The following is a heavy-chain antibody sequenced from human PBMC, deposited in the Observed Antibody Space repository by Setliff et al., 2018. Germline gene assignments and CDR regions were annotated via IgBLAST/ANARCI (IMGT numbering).Heavy chain of an antibody. CDR1: GYSFTDYW. J-gene: IGHJ3*02. Sequence: GESLTISCKGSGYSFTDYWIGWVRQMPGEGLEWMGIIHPSNSDTVYSPSFQGQVTISADRSITTAYPQWSSLKASDTAIYYCARNRVALYDAFDIWGQGTMVTVSS. D-gene: IGHD5-12*01. CDR3: ARNRVALYDAFDI. CDR2: IHPSNSDT. V-gene: IGHV5-51*01.